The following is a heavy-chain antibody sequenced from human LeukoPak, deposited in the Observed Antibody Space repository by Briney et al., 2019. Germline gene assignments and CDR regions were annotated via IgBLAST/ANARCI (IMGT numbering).Heavy chain of an antibody. CDR2: ISSSSSYI. J-gene: IGHJ4*02. Sequence: GGSLRLSCAASGLTFSTYNMNWVRQAPGKGLEWVSSISSSSSYIYYADSVKGRFTISRDNAKNSLYLQMISLRAEDTALYYCARDGGYYNDSSGYSFDSWGQGTLVTVSS. D-gene: IGHD3-22*01. V-gene: IGHV3-21*01. CDR3: ARDGGYYNDSSGYSFDS. CDR1: GLTFSTYN.